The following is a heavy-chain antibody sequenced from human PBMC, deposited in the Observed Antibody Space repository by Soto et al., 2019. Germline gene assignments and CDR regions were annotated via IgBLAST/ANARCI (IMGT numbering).Heavy chain of an antibody. J-gene: IGHJ6*02. CDR3: AKDSGYQLPDNYFYYGLDV. V-gene: IGHV3-30*18. CDR2: ISYDELDK. Sequence: GGSLRLSCAASGFTFTSNAMHWVRQTPGKGLEWVAAISYDELDKKYASSVKGRFTISRDNVKNTLSLHMNSLRPEDTAVYYCAKDSGYQLPDNYFYYGLDVWGQGTTVTVSS. D-gene: IGHD5-12*01. CDR1: GFTFTSNA.